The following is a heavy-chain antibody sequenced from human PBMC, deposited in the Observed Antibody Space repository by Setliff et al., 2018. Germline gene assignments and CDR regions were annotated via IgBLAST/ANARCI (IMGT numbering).Heavy chain of an antibody. Sequence: SVKVSCKASGGTFSSYAISWVRQAPGQGLEWMGGIIPMFSTTNYAQKFQGRVTITTDESTNTAYMELSSLRSEDAAVYYCARDRPPGDILTNYYYYMDVWGKGTTVTVSS. CDR2: IIPMFSTT. CDR3: ARDRPPGDILTNYYYYMDV. J-gene: IGHJ6*03. V-gene: IGHV1-69*05. D-gene: IGHD3-9*01. CDR1: GGTFSSYA.